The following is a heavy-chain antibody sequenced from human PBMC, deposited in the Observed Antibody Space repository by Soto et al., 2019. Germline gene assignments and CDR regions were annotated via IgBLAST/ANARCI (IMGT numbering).Heavy chain of an antibody. Sequence: ASVKVSCKTSGYTFTEYDINWVRQAPGQGLEYMGWVSPENRNAGYAPQFRGRVSMTADTSINTVYLELTTLIYEDTAVYYCEVTTGYWGQGNMVTVSS. CDR2: VSPENRNA. J-gene: IGHJ4*02. CDR1: GYTFTEYD. V-gene: IGHV1-8*01. D-gene: IGHD4-17*01. CDR3: EVTTGY.